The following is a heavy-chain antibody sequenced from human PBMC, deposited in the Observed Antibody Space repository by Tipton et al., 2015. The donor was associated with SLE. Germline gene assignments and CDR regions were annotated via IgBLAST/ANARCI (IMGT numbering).Heavy chain of an antibody. D-gene: IGHD3-10*01. CDR1: GYSVISGYY. CDR2: IYYSGST. J-gene: IGHJ4*02. Sequence: LRLSCTVSGYSVISGYYWSWIRQPPGKGLEWIGYIYYSGSTNYNPSLKSRVTISVDTSKNQFSLKLSSVTAADTAVYYCARTPYYGSGSYYAFDYWGRGTLVTVSS. V-gene: IGHV4-61*01. CDR3: ARTPYYGSGSYYAFDY.